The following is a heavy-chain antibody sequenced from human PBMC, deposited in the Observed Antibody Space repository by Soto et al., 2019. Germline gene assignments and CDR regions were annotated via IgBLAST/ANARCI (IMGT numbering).Heavy chain of an antibody. Sequence: GGSLRLSCAASGFTFSSYAMSWVRQAPGKGLEWVAVISYDGSNKYYADSVKGRFTISRDNSKNTLYLQMNSLRAEDTAVYYCAKQGSGYYPYFDYWGQGALVTVSS. CDR1: GFTFSSYA. V-gene: IGHV3-30*18. J-gene: IGHJ4*02. D-gene: IGHD3-3*01. CDR2: ISYDGSNK. CDR3: AKQGSGYYPYFDY.